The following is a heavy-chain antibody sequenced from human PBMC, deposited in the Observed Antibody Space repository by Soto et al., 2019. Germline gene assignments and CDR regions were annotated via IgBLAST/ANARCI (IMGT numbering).Heavy chain of an antibody. Sequence: QITLKESGPTLVKPTQTLTLTCTFSGFSLTTRGVGVGWIRQPPGKALECLALIYWDDDKRYSPSLQSRLSIPKDTPKTQVVLTMTNVDPVNTATYYCAHFPNYYQYAWSDPWGQGTLVSVSS. V-gene: IGHV2-5*02. CDR1: GFSLTTRGVG. CDR2: IYWDDDK. J-gene: IGHJ5*02. CDR3: AHFPNYYQYAWSDP. D-gene: IGHD3-16*01.